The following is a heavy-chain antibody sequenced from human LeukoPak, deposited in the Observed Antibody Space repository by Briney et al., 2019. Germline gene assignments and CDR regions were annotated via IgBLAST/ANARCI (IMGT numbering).Heavy chain of an antibody. J-gene: IGHJ4*02. Sequence: GGSMRLSCAASGFTFSDYYMSWVSQVPGEGMEWVSYISSSGSTIYYADSVKGRFTISRDNAKNSLYLQMNSLRAEDTAVYYCARVRAYSSGWYVKGYFDYWGQGTLVTVSS. CDR2: ISSSGSTI. CDR3: ARVRAYSSGWYVKGYFDY. CDR1: GFTFSDYY. V-gene: IGHV3-11*04. D-gene: IGHD6-19*01.